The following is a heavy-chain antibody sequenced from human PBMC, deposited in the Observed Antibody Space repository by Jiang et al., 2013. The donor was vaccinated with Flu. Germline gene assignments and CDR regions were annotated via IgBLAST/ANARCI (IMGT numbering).Heavy chain of an antibody. CDR2: IYYSGST. V-gene: IGHV4-61*01. D-gene: IGHD3-16*02. J-gene: IGHJ4*02. CDR1: GGSVSSGSYY. Sequence: GLVKPSETLSLTCTVSGGSVSSGSYYWSWIRQPPGKGLEWIGYIYYSGSTNYNPSLKSRVTISVDTSKNQFSLKLSSVTAADTAVYYCARVTYDYVWGSYRPPRYGYYFDYWGQGTLVTVPS. CDR3: ARVTYDYVWGSYRPPRYGYYFDY.